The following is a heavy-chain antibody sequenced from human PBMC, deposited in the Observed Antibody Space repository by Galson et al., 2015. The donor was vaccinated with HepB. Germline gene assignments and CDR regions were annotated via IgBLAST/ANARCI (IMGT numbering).Heavy chain of an antibody. J-gene: IGHJ4*02. CDR2: IDPSDSYT. V-gene: IGHV5-10-1*01. CDR1: GYTFTAFW. CDR3: ASRHSYFRSGTYYNVSDY. D-gene: IGHD3-10*01. Sequence: QSGAEVKKPGESLRISCKASGYTFTAFWITWVRQIPGKGLEWMGRIDPSDSYTDYSPPFRGHVTISADKSITTAYLQWSGLKASDTALCYCASRHSYFRSGTYYNVSDYWGQGTLVTVSS.